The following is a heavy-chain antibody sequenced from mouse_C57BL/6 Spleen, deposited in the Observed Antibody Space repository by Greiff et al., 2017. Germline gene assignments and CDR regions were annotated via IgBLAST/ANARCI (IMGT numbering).Heavy chain of an antibody. D-gene: IGHD2-4*01. V-gene: IGHV1-52*01. Sequence: QVQLKEPGAELVRPGSSVKLSCKASGYTFTSSWMHWVKQRPIQGLEWIGNIDPSDSETHYNQRFKDKATLTVDKSSSTAYMQLSSLTSEDSAVYYCARDKDYDWFAYWGQGTLVTVSA. CDR2: IDPSDSET. CDR3: ARDKDYDWFAY. CDR1: GYTFTSSW. J-gene: IGHJ3*01.